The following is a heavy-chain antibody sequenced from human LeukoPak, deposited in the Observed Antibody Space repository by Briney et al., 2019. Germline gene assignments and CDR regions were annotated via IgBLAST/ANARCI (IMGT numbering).Heavy chain of an antibody. CDR2: ISAYNGNT. CDR3: ARGYYDFWSGYYPDYYYYYYMDV. J-gene: IGHJ6*03. D-gene: IGHD3-3*01. V-gene: IGHV1-18*01. Sequence: ASVKVSCKASGYTFTSYGISWVRQAPGQGLEWMGWISAYNGNTNYAQKLQGRVTMTTDTSTSTAYMELRSLRSDDTAVYYCARGYYDFWSGYYPDYYYYYYMDVWGKGTTVTVSS. CDR1: GYTFTSYG.